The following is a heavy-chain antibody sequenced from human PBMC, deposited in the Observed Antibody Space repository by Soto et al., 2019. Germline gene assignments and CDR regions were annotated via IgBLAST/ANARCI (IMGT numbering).Heavy chain of an antibody. CDR3: ARDLGYSGYDPPWFDP. CDR1: GYTFTSYA. J-gene: IGHJ5*02. Sequence: ASVKVSCKASGYTFTSYATHWVRQAPGQRLEWMGWINAGNGNTKYSQKFQGRVTITRDTSASTAYMELSSLRSEDTAVYYCARDLGYSGYDPPWFDPWGQGTLVTVSS. D-gene: IGHD5-12*01. V-gene: IGHV1-3*01. CDR2: INAGNGNT.